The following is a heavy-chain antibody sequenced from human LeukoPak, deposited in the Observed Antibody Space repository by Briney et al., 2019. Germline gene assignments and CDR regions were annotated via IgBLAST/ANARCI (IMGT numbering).Heavy chain of an antibody. J-gene: IGHJ3*02. CDR1: GFTFSYYG. D-gene: IGHD2-21*02. CDR3: ASGIKQSYCGGDCYSDDAFDI. Sequence: GGSLRLSCAASGFTFSYYGLSWVRQAPGKGLEWVSSISSSSSYIYYADSVKGRFTISRDNAKNSLYLQMNSLRAEDTAVYYCASGIKQSYCGGDCYSDDAFDIWGQGTMVTVSS. V-gene: IGHV3-21*01. CDR2: ISSSSSYI.